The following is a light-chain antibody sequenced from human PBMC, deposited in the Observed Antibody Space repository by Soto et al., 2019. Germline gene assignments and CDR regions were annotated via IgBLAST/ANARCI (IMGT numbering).Light chain of an antibody. CDR3: CSYAGGRTYV. V-gene: IGLV2-23*01. CDR2: EGT. J-gene: IGLJ1*01. CDR1: SNDVGGYNL. Sequence: QSALTQPASVSGPPGQSIIISCSGSSNDVGGYNLVSWYQHHPDKAPKVIIYEGTKRPSGLSTRFSGSKSGNTASLTISGLQAEDEADYYCCSYAGGRTYVFGSGTKVTVL.